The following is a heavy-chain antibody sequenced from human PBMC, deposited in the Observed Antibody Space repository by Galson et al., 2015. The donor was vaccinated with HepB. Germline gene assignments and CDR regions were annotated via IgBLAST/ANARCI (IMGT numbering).Heavy chain of an antibody. D-gene: IGHD1-26*01. CDR3: AKVITTNTWIKWELLPGLDY. J-gene: IGHJ4*02. CDR2: ISGSGGST. Sequence: RLSCAASGFTFSSYAMSWVRQAPGKGLEWVSAISGSGGSTYYADSVKGRFTISRDNSKNTLYLQMNSLRAEDTAVYYCAKVITTNTWIKWELLPGLDYWGQGTLVTVSS. V-gene: IGHV3-23*01. CDR1: GFTFSSYA.